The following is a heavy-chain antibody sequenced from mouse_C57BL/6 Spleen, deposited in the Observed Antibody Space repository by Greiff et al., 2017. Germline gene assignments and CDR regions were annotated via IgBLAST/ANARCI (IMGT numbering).Heavy chain of an antibody. CDR3: ARSYDYDDYAMDY. D-gene: IGHD2-4*01. CDR2: IDPATGNT. Sequence: VQLQQSVAELVRPGASVKLSCTASGFNIKNTYMHWVKQRPEQGLEWIGRIDPATGNTKYAPKFQGKATITADTSSNTAYLPLSSLTSEDTAIYYCARSYDYDDYAMDYWGQGTSVTVSS. J-gene: IGHJ4*01. V-gene: IGHV14-3*01. CDR1: GFNIKNTY.